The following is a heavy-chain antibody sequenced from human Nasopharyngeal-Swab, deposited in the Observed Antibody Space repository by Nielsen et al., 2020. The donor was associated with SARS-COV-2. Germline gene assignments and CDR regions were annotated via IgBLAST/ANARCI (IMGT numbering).Heavy chain of an antibody. CDR2: ISSSGSTI. J-gene: IGHJ6*02. D-gene: IGHD2-2*01. CDR1: GFTFSDYY. Sequence: GGSLRLSCAASGFTFSDYYMSWIRQAPGKGLEWVSYISSSGSTIYYADSVKGRFTISRDNAKNSLYLQMNSLRAEDTAVYYCARDAIVVVPAATYYYGMDVWGQGTTVTVSS. CDR3: ARDAIVVVPAATYYYGMDV. V-gene: IGHV3-11*04.